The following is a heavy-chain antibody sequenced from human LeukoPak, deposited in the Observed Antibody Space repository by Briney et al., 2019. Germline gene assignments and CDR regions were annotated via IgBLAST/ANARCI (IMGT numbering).Heavy chain of an antibody. V-gene: IGHV4-39*07. Sequence: SETLSLPCTVSGRSISSSSYYWGWIRQPPGKGLEWIGSIYYSGSTNYNPSLKSRVTISVDTSKNQFSLKLSSVTAADTAVYYCARLNAITMVRGVIIPYFDYSGQGTLVTVS. D-gene: IGHD3-10*01. CDR2: IYYSGST. J-gene: IGHJ4*02. CDR3: ARLNAITMVRGVIIPYFDY. CDR1: GRSISSSSYY.